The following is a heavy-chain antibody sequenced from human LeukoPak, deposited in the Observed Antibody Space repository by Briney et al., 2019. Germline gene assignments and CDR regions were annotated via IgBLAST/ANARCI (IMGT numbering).Heavy chain of an antibody. CDR3: ATKYGDYNNNWFDP. D-gene: IGHD4-17*01. V-gene: IGHV4-39*07. CDR1: GDSISSGSYY. J-gene: IGHJ5*02. CDR2: INHSGST. Sequence: SQTLSLTCTVSGDSISSGSYYWSWIRQPPGKGLEWIGEINHSGSTNYNPSLKSRVTISVDTSKNQFSLKLSSVTAADTAVYYCATKYGDYNNNWFDPWGQGTLVTVSS.